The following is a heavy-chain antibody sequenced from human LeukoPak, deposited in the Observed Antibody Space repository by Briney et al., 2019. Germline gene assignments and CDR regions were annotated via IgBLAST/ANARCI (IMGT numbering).Heavy chain of an antibody. CDR1: GGSMSGYH. CDR3: ARRRVYSGSGEFDF. V-gene: IGHV4-59*01. Sequence: SETLSLTCTVSGGSMSGYHWSWIRQPPGKGLEWIGYIHYSGTTNYNPSLKSRVTISLDTSRNQFSLKLRSVTTADTAVYYCARRRVYSGSGEFDFWGQGTLVTVSS. CDR2: IHYSGTT. D-gene: IGHD5-12*01. J-gene: IGHJ4*02.